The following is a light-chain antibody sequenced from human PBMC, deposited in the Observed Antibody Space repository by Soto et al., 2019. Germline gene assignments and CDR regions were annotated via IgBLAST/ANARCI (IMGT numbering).Light chain of an antibody. CDR3: SSYTSGTTVV. Sequence: QSVLTQPASVSGSPGQSITISCTGTSSDVGGYNYVSWYQQHPGKAPKLMIYEVTDRPSGVSSRFSGSKSGNTASLTISGLQAEDEADYYCSSYTSGTTVVFGGGTKLTVL. CDR1: SSDVGGYNY. CDR2: EVT. J-gene: IGLJ2*01. V-gene: IGLV2-14*01.